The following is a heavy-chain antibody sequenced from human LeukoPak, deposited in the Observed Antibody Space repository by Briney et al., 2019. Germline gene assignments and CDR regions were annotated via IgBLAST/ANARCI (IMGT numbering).Heavy chain of an antibody. CDR2: ISISGTTI. J-gene: IGHJ5*02. D-gene: IGHD6-6*01. V-gene: IGHV3-11*04. CDR3: ARGSEGSSLNWFDP. Sequence: PGGSLRLSCATSGFTFTDYCMSWIRQAPGKGLEWVSYISISGTTINYADSVVGRFTISRDNAKNSLYLQMNSLRAEDTAVYYCARGSEGSSLNWFDPWGQGTLVIVSS. CDR1: GFTFTDYC.